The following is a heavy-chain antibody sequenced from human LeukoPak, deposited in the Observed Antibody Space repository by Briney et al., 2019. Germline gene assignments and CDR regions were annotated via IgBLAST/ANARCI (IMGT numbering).Heavy chain of an antibody. CDR1: GDRVSSNSAA. J-gene: IGHJ6*02. V-gene: IGHV6-1*01. Sequence: SQTLSLTCALSGDRVSSNSAAWNWIRQSPLRGLEWLGRTYYRSKWHYDYAESVKRRITVNPDTSKNQFSLQLNSVTPEDPAVYYCARQSSTDYYYYGLDVWGQGTTVAVSS. CDR3: ARQSSTDYYYYGLDV. D-gene: IGHD1-1*01. CDR2: TYYRSKWHY.